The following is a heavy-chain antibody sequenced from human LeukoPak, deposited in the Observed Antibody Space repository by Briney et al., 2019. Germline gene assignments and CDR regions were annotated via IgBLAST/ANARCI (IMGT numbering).Heavy chain of an antibody. V-gene: IGHV3-66*01. CDR2: IYSGGST. CDR1: RLIVSSNY. J-gene: IGHJ5*02. CDR3: ARDRSWFDP. D-gene: IGHD6-19*01. Sequence: GGSLRLSCVASRLIVSSNYMTWVRQAPGKGLEWVSVIYSGGSTYYADSVKGRFTISRDNSKNTLYLQMNNLRVEDTAVYYCARDRSWFDPWGQGTPVTVSS.